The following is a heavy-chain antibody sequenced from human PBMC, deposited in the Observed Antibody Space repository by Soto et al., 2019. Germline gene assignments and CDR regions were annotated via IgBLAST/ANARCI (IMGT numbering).Heavy chain of an antibody. CDR3: ARLIGNYDSSGYYLDYYYYGMDV. V-gene: IGHV4-39*01. D-gene: IGHD3-22*01. CDR1: GGSISSSSYY. Sequence: QLQLQESGPGLVKPSETLSLTCTVSGGSISSSSYYWGWIRQPPGKGLEWIGSIYYSGSTYYNPSLKSLFTISVDTSKNQFSLKLSSVTAADTAVYYCARLIGNYDSSGYYLDYYYYGMDVWGQGTTVTVSS. J-gene: IGHJ6*02. CDR2: IYYSGST.